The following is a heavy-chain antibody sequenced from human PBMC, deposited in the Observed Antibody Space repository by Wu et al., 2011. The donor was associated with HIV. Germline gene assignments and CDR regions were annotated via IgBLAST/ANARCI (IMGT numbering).Heavy chain of an antibody. Sequence: QVQLVQSGAEVKKPGSSVKVSCKASGDTFSTYGINWVRQAPGQGLEWMGGIIPILGTVKYAQKFQGRVTITADKSTSTAYMELSSLRSEDTAMYYCARDLGGDEDYWAEGTLVTVSS. V-gene: IGHV1-69*14. CDR2: IIPILGTV. CDR3: ARDLGGDEDY. D-gene: IGHD2-21*01. J-gene: IGHJ4*02. CDR1: GDTFSTYG.